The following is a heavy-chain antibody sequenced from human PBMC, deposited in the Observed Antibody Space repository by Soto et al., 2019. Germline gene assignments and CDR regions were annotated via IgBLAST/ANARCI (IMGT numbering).Heavy chain of an antibody. CDR2: IIPILGTA. J-gene: IGHJ4*02. Sequence: SVKVSCKASGGTFSSYTISWVRQAPGQGLEWMGRIIPILGTANYAQKFQGRVTITADKSTSTAYMELSSLRSEDTAVYYCARDERDPARRFEYWGQGTLVTVSS. CDR1: GGTFSSYT. V-gene: IGHV1-69*08. CDR3: ARDERDPARRFEY. D-gene: IGHD6-6*01.